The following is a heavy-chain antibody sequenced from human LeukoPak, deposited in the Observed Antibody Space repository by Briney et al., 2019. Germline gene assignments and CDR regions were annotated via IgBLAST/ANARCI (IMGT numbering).Heavy chain of an antibody. V-gene: IGHV1-46*01. CDR3: ARYYGSGSHYYYYMDA. D-gene: IGHD3-10*01. CDR2: INPSGGST. CDR1: GYTFTSYY. J-gene: IGHJ6*03. Sequence: ASVKVSCKASGYTFTSYYMHWVRQAPGQGLEWMGIINPSGGSTSYARKFQGRVTMTRDMSTSTVYMELSSLRSEDTAVYYCARYYGSGSHYYYYMDAWGKGTTVTVSS.